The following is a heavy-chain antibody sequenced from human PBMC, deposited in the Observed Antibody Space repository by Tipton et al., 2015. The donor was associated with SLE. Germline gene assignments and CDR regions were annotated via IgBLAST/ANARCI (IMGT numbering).Heavy chain of an antibody. J-gene: IGHJ6*03. CDR3: AKDGYSSGWFYYYYMDV. V-gene: IGHV3-23*01. CDR2: ISGTGRAT. D-gene: IGHD6-13*01. Sequence: GSLRLSCAAPGFTFSSYAMTWVRQAPGKGLEWVSGISGTGRATYYADSVKGRFTISRDTSKSRLYLQMDSLRIEDTAVYYCAKDGYSSGWFYYYYMDVWGKGTTVTVSS. CDR1: GFTFSSYA.